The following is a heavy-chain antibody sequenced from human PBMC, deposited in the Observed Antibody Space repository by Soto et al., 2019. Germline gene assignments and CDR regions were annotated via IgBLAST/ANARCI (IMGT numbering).Heavy chain of an antibody. CDR3: GGETGIWYFVT. CDR2: VYNYGST. CDR1: GAAVIGHY. D-gene: IGHD6-13*01. V-gene: IGHV4-59*02. Sequence: SETLSLTCTVSGAAVIGHYWSWIRQPPGKGLERIGYVYNYGSTTYSPSLKSRVTISADTSKNQISLNLTSVTAADTAIYYCGGETGIWYFVTWDQGALVTVSS. J-gene: IGHJ4*01.